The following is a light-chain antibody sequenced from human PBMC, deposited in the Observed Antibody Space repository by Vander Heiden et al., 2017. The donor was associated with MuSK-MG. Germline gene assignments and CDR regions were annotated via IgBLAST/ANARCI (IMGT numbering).Light chain of an antibody. V-gene: IGKV1-39*01. CDR3: QQRDSTPRT. J-gene: IGKJ3*01. CDR1: QSISSY. CDR2: AAS. Sequence: DIQMTQSPFSLSASVGDRVTITCRASQSISSYLNWYQQKPGKAPKLLIYAASSLQSGVPSRFSGSGSGTDFTLTISRLQPEDFATYYCQQRDSTPRTFGHGTKVDIK.